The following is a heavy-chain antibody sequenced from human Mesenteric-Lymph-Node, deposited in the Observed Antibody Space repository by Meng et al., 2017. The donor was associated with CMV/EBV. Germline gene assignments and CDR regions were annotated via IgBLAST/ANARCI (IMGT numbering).Heavy chain of an antibody. V-gene: IGHV1-2*02. D-gene: IGHD6-19*01. CDR1: GYTFTGYY. J-gene: IGHJ4*02. Sequence: ASVKVSCKASGYTFTGYYMHWVRQAPGQGLEWMGWINPNSGGTNYAQKFQGRFTISRDNAKNSLYLQMNSLRAEDTAVYYCARDWGIAVAGGFDYWGQGTLVTVSS. CDR3: ARDWGIAVAGGFDY. CDR2: INPNSGGT.